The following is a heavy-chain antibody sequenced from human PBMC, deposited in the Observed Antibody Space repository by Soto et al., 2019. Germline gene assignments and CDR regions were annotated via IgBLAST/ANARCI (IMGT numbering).Heavy chain of an antibody. J-gene: IGHJ4*02. CDR1: CGSISSGGYY. CDR2: IYYSGST. CDR3: AITSDSSGYYADY. V-gene: IGHV4-31*03. Sequence: SETLSLTCTVSCGSISSGGYYWSWIRQHPGKGLEWIGYIYYSGSTYYNPSLKSRVTISVDTSKNQFSLKLSSVTAADTAVYYCAITSDSSGYYADYWGQGTLVTVSS. D-gene: IGHD3-22*01.